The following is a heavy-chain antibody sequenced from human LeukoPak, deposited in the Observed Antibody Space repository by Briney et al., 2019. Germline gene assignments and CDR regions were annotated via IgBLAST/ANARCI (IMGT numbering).Heavy chain of an antibody. CDR1: GYTFTGHF. V-gene: IGHV1-2*02. Sequence: ASVRVSFKASGYTFTGHFIFWVRQSPGQRLELMAWINPDTGVTNYAQKFQGRVTVASDTSISTAYLDISRLTSDDMALYYCSREASCDSTSCPQDYWGQGTLVTVSS. D-gene: IGHD2-2*01. J-gene: IGHJ4*02. CDR3: SREASCDSTSCPQDY. CDR2: INPDTGVT.